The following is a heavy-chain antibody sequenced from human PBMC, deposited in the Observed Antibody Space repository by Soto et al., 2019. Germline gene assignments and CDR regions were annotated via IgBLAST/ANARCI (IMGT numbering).Heavy chain of an antibody. CDR1: GGSINSGAYY. D-gene: IGHD2-15*01. CDR3: ASLPRGGGYHSYQYCGVDV. J-gene: IGHJ6*02. CDR2: IYYSGTT. V-gene: IGHV4-39*01. Sequence: SETLSLTCSVSGGSINSGAYYWGWIRQTPGKGLEWIGSIYYSGTTNYNPSLKSRVTVSLDTSKNKFSLKLTSLTAADTAVYYCASLPRGGGYHSYQYCGVDVWGQGTTVTVSS.